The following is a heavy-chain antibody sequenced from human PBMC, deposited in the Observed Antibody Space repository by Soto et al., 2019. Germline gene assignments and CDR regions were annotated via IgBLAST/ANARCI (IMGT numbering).Heavy chain of an antibody. V-gene: IGHV4-59*01. D-gene: IGHD6-13*01. Sequence: SETLSLTCTVSGGSISSYYWSWIRQPPGKGLEWIGYIYYSGSTNYNPSLKSRVTISVDTSKNQFSLKLSSVTAADTAVYYCARDRGQPGYSGMDVWGQGTTVTVSS. CDR3: ARDRGQPGYSGMDV. CDR1: GGSISSYY. J-gene: IGHJ6*02. CDR2: IYYSGST.